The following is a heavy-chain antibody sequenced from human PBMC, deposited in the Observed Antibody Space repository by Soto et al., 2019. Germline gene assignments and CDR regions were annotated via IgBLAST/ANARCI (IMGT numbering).Heavy chain of an antibody. CDR3: ARMVVAATTFDY. CDR2: IYYSGST. J-gene: IGHJ4*02. V-gene: IGHV4-59*08. CDR1: GGSISSYY. Sequence: SETLSLTCTVSGGSISSYYWSWIRQPPGKGLEWIGYIYYSGSTNYNPSLKSRVTISVDTSKNQFSLKLSSVTAADTAVYYCARMVVAATTFDYWGQGTLVTVSS. D-gene: IGHD2-15*01.